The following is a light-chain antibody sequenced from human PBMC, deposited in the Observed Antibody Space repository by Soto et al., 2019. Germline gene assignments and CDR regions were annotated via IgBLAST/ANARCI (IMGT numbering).Light chain of an antibody. Sequence: QSVLTQPRSVCGSPRQSVTISCTGTRNDGRGYDYVSWYQQHPGKVPRVLIYDVFNRPSGVADRFSGSKSGNTASLTISGLQAEDEAVYYCCSYAGTHVFGVGTKVTVL. CDR1: RNDGRGYDY. CDR2: DVF. CDR3: CSYAGTHV. J-gene: IGLJ1*01. V-gene: IGLV2-11*01.